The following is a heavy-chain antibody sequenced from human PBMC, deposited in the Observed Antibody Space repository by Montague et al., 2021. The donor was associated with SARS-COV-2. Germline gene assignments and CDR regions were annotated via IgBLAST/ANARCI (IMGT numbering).Heavy chain of an antibody. Sequence: SETLSLTCAVHGGSFSTYSWNWIRQPPGKGLEWIGEIHHGESTNYNPSLKSRVTISADASKNRFSLKLTSVAAADTAVYYCARLGDGVVPSPILGVGPYYSYYYMDVWGKGTTVTVSS. J-gene: IGHJ6*03. CDR2: IHHGEST. V-gene: IGHV4-34*01. D-gene: IGHD3-10*01. CDR3: ARLGDGVVPSPILGVGPYYSYYYMDV. CDR1: GGSFSTYS.